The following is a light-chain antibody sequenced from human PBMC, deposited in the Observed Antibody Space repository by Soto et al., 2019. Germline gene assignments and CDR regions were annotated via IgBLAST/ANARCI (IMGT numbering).Light chain of an antibody. Sequence: QSVLTQPASVSGSPGQSITISCTGASSDVGAYNYISWYQQHPGKAPELIIYDVSNRPSGVSNRFSGSKSGNTASLTISGLQADDEADYYCSSYANSVTLERVFGGGTKLTVL. CDR1: SSDVGAYNY. V-gene: IGLV2-14*03. CDR2: DVS. J-gene: IGLJ2*01. CDR3: SSYANSVTLERV.